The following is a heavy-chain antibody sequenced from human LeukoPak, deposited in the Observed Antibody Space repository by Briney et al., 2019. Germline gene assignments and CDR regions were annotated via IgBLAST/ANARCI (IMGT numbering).Heavy chain of an antibody. CDR3: TSYYYDSSGHYNFDY. Sequence: SGTLSLTCTVSGGSISSYYWSWIRQPPGKGLEWIGYIYYSGSTNYNPSLKSRVTISVDTSKNQFSLKLSSVTAADTAVYYCTSYYYDSSGHYNFDYWGQGTLVTVSS. V-gene: IGHV4-59*01. CDR2: IYYSGST. CDR1: GGSISSYY. J-gene: IGHJ4*02. D-gene: IGHD3-22*01.